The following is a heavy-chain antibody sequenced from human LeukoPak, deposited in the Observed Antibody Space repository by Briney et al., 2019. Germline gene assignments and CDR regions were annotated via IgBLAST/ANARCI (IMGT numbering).Heavy chain of an antibody. CDR1: GGSISSYY. CDR2: IYYSGST. D-gene: IGHD1-26*01. CDR3: ARETRLHSGSYSNDAFDI. Sequence: SETLSLTCTVSGGSISSYYWSWIQQPPGKGLEWIGYIYYSGSTDYNPSLKSRVTISLDTSKNQFSLRLSSVTAADTAVYYCARETRLHSGSYSNDAFDIWGQGTMVTVSS. J-gene: IGHJ3*02. V-gene: IGHV4-59*01.